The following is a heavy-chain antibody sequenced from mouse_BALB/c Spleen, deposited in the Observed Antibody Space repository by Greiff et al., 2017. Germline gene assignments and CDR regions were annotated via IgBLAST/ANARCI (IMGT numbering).Heavy chain of an antibody. V-gene: IGHV2-6-2*01. J-gene: IGHJ4*01. Sequence: VKVEESGPDLVAPSQSLSITCTVSGFSLTSYGVHWVRQPPGKGLEWLVVIWSDGSTTYNSALKSRLSISKDNSKSQVFLKMNSLQTDDTAMYYCARHRYGYAMDYWGQGTSVTVSS. CDR2: IWSDGST. D-gene: IGHD2-14*01. CDR3: ARHRYGYAMDY. CDR1: GFSLTSYG.